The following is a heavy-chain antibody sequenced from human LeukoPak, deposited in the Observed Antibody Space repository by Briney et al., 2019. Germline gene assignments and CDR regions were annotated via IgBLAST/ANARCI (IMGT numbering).Heavy chain of an antibody. V-gene: IGHV4-61*05. CDR1: GGSISSSSYY. J-gene: IGHJ6*03. CDR2: IQTSGSS. CDR3: ARLRIAVRGVSGQIYSFSYMDV. D-gene: IGHD3-10*01. Sequence: SETLSLTCTVSGGSISSSSYYWGWIRQPPGKGLEWIGNIQTSGSSSYSSSLKSRVSISGDTSQNQFSLRLTSVTAADTAVYYCARLRIAVRGVSGQIYSFSYMDVWGKGTTVSVSS.